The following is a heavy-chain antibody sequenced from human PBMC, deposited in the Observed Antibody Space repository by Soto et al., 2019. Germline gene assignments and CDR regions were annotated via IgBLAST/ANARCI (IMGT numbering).Heavy chain of an antibody. Sequence: GASVKVSCKASGGTFSSYAISWVRQAPGQGLEWMGGIIPIFGTANYAQKFQGRVTITADESTSTAYMELSSLRSEDTAVYYCASLDIVVVVAAIIDYYYGMDVWGQGTTVTVSS. CDR1: GGTFSSYA. CDR3: ASLDIVVVVAAIIDYYYGMDV. V-gene: IGHV1-69*13. CDR2: IIPIFGTA. J-gene: IGHJ6*02. D-gene: IGHD2-15*01.